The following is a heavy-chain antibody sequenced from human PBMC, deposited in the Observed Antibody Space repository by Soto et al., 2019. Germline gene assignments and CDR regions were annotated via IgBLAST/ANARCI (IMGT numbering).Heavy chain of an antibody. D-gene: IGHD3-3*01. CDR1: GFTFSSYA. CDR3: ARVGETYYDFWSGYYPSLPSDY. J-gene: IGHJ4*02. CDR2: ISYDGSNK. Sequence: GGPLRLSCAASGFTFSSYAMHWVRQAPGKGLEWVAVISYDGSNKYYADSVKGRFTISRDNSKNTLYLQMNSLRAEDTAVYYCARVGETYYDFWSGYYPSLPSDYWGQGTQVTVSS. V-gene: IGHV3-30-3*01.